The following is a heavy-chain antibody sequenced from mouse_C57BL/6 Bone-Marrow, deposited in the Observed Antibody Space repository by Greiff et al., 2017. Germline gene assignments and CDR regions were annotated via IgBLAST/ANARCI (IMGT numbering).Heavy chain of an antibody. Sequence: QQPGAELVMPGASVKLSCKASGYTFTSYWMHWVKQRPGQGLEWIGEIDPSDSYTNYNQKFKGKSTLTVDKSSRPAYMQLSSLTSEDSAVYYCARYPGFDYWGQGTTLTVSS. D-gene: IGHD5-1*01. J-gene: IGHJ2*01. CDR3: ARYPGFDY. CDR2: IDPSDSYT. CDR1: GYTFTSYW. V-gene: IGHV1-69*01.